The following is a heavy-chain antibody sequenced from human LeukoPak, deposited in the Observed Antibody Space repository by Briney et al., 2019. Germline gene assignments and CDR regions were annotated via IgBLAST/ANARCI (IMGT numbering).Heavy chain of an antibody. Sequence: SVKVSCKASGGTFSSYAISWVRQAPGQGLEWMGGIIPIFGTANYAQKFQGRVTITADESTSTAYMELSSLRSEDTAVYYCARKSVLGYYDILTERRDAFDIWGQGTMVTVSS. CDR3: ARKSVLGYYDILTERRDAFDI. D-gene: IGHD3-9*01. CDR1: GGTFSSYA. J-gene: IGHJ3*02. CDR2: IIPIFGTA. V-gene: IGHV1-69*13.